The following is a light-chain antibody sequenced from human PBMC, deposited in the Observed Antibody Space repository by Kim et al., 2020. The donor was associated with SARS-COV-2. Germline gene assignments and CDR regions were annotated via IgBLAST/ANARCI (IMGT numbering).Light chain of an antibody. J-gene: IGKJ3*01. CDR3: QKYNSAPRT. Sequence: ASGGDRVTITCRASQGISTYLAWYQQKPGKVPKLLIYAASTLQSGVPSRFSGSGYGTDFSLTISSLQPEDVATYYCQKYNSAPRTFGPGTKVDIK. V-gene: IGKV1-27*01. CDR1: QGISTY. CDR2: AAS.